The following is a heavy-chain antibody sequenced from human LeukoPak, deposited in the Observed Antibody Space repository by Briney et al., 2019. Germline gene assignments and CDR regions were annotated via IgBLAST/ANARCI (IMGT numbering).Heavy chain of an antibody. V-gene: IGHV3-33*01. CDR3: ARDFAATPYYFDY. D-gene: IGHD6-25*01. CDR1: GFTFSSYG. CDR2: IWYDGSNK. Sequence: PGGSLRLSCAASGFTFSSYGMHWVRQAPGKGLEWVAVIWYDGSNKYYADSVKGRFTISRDNAKNSLYLQMNSLRAEDTAVYYCARDFAATPYYFDYWGQGTLVTVSA. J-gene: IGHJ4*02.